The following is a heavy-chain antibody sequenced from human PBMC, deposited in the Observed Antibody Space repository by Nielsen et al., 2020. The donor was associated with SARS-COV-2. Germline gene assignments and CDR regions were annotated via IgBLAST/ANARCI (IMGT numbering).Heavy chain of an antibody. CDR1: GGSISSYY. V-gene: IGHV4-59*01. J-gene: IGHJ3*02. D-gene: IGHD5-24*01. Sequence: ESLKISCTVSGGSISSYYWSWIRQPPGKGLEWIGYIYYSGSTNYNPSLKSRVTISVDTSKNQFSLKLSSVTAADTAVYYCARALALEMATITVWAFDIWGQGTMVTVSS. CDR2: IYYSGST. CDR3: ARALALEMATITVWAFDI.